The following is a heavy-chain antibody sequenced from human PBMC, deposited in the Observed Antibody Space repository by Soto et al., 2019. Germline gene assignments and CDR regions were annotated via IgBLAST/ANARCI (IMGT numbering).Heavy chain of an antibody. Sequence: EVQLLESGGGLVQPGGSLRLSCAASGFTFSSYAMSWVRQAPGKGLEWVSAISGSGGSTYYADSVKGRFTISRDKFKNTRYLQMNSMRAEDTAVYYCAKDAYNPELVLPNYYYYGMDVWGQGTTVTVSS. CDR2: ISGSGGST. CDR3: AKDAYNPELVLPNYYYYGMDV. V-gene: IGHV3-23*01. D-gene: IGHD3-16*01. CDR1: GFTFSSYA. J-gene: IGHJ6*02.